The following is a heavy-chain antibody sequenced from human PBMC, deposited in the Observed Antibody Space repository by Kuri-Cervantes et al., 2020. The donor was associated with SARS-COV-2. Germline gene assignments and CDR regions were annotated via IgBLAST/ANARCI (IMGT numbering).Heavy chain of an antibody. J-gene: IGHJ4*02. V-gene: IGHV3-48*02. Sequence: GGSLRLSCAASGFTFSSYWMSWVRQAPGKGLEWVSYISSSSSTIYYADSVKGRFTISRDNAKNSLYLQMNSLRDEDTAVYYCARDSPGEGGPVTTDLDDYWGQGTLVTVSS. D-gene: IGHD4-17*01. CDR2: ISSSSSTI. CDR1: GFTFSSYW. CDR3: ARDSPGEGGPVTTDLDDY.